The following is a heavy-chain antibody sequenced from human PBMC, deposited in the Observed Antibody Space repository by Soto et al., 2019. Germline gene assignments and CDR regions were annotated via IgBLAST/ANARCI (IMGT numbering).Heavy chain of an antibody. CDR1: GFTFSTYT. V-gene: IGHV3-48*01. CDR3: ARDGGRHFDY. D-gene: IGHD2-15*01. Sequence: EVHLVESGGGLVQPGGSLRLSCAASGFTFSTYTLNWVRQAPGKGLEWLSYISSTSTTISYADSVKGRFTISRDNAKNSLYLQMNTLRVEDPAVYYCARDGGRHFDYWGQGTLVTVSS. CDR2: ISSTSTTI. J-gene: IGHJ4*02.